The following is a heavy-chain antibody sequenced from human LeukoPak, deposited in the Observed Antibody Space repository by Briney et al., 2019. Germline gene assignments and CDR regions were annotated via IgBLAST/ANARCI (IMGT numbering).Heavy chain of an antibody. V-gene: IGHV4-34*01. CDR2: INHSGST. CDR1: GGSFSEDY. CDR3: ARTPSFLGYSDMDV. Sequence: SETLSLTCAVYGGSFSEDYWSWVRQPPGKGLEWIGEINHSGSTNYNPSLKSRVTISIDTSKNQFSLRLSSVTAADTAVYYCARTPSFLGYSDMDVWGKGTSVTVSS. J-gene: IGHJ6*03. D-gene: IGHD2/OR15-2a*01.